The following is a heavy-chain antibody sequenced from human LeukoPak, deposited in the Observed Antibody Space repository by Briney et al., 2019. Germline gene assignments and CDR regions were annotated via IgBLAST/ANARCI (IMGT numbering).Heavy chain of an antibody. Sequence: PGGSLRLSCAASGFTFSSYAMSWVRQAPGKGLEWVAVISYDGSNKYYADSVKGRFTISRDNSKDTLYLQMDSLRAEDTAVYYCARPKEGMRIAAAYDYWGQGTLDTVSS. CDR1: GFTFSSYA. V-gene: IGHV3-30-3*01. CDR3: ARPKEGMRIAAAYDY. D-gene: IGHD6-13*01. J-gene: IGHJ4*02. CDR2: ISYDGSNK.